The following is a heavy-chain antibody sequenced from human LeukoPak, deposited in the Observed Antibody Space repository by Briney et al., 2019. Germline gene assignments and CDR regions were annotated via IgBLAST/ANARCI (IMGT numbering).Heavy chain of an antibody. CDR2: ISAYNGNT. V-gene: IGHV1-18*01. CDR1: GYTCTSYG. J-gene: IGHJ4*02. D-gene: IGHD6-19*01. CDR3: ARVGSSGWYDY. Sequence: GASVKVSCKASGYTCTSYGISWVRQAPGQGLEWMGWISAYNGNTNYAQNLQGRVIMTTDTSTSTAYMELRSLRSGDTAAYYCARVGSSGWYDYWGQGNLVTVSS.